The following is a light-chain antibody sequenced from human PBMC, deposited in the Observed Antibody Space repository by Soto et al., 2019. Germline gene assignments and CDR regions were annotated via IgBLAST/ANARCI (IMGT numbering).Light chain of an antibody. CDR2: EVS. J-gene: IGLJ1*01. Sequence: QSALTQPASVSGSPGQSITISCTETSSDVGAYNYVSWYQQHPGKAPKLMIHEVSKRPSGVSNRFSGSKSGNTASLTISGLQAEDEADYYCSSYTSSGTPYVFGTGTKVTVL. V-gene: IGLV2-14*01. CDR3: SSYTSSGTPYV. CDR1: SSDVGAYNY.